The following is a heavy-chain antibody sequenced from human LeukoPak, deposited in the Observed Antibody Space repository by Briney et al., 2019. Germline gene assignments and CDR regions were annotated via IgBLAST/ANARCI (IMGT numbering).Heavy chain of an antibody. D-gene: IGHD2-15*01. CDR1: GFTFSSYG. V-gene: IGHV3-23*01. J-gene: IGHJ5*02. CDR2: ISGSGGST. Sequence: GGSLRLSCAASGFTFSSYGMSWVRQAPGKGLEWVSAISGSGGSTYYADSVKGRFTISRDNSKNTLYLQMNSLRAEDTAVYYCARESRPLLLGYNWFDPWGQGTLVTVSS. CDR3: ARESRPLLLGYNWFDP.